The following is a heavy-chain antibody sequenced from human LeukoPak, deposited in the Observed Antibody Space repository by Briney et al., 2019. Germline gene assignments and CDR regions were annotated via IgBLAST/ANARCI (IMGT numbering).Heavy chain of an antibody. Sequence: SETLSLTCTVSGGSISSYYWSWIRQPPGKGLEWIGYIYYSGSTNYNPSLKSRVTISVDTSKNQFSLKLSSVTAADMAVYYCARYSRRICSGGSCYNIHNWFDPWGQGTLVTVSS. CDR1: GGSISSYY. CDR3: ARYSRRICSGGSCYNIHNWFDP. V-gene: IGHV4-59*01. J-gene: IGHJ5*02. CDR2: IYYSGST. D-gene: IGHD2-15*01.